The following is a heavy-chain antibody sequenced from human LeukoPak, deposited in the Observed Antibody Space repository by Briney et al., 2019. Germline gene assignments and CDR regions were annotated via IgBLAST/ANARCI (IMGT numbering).Heavy chain of an antibody. CDR1: GGSISGYY. CDR2: IYYSGNT. CDR3: AXXXXXDSSGYYPLDY. J-gene: IGHJ4*02. V-gene: IGHV4-59*08. D-gene: IGHD3-22*01. Sequence: SETLSLTCTVSGGSISGYYWSWIRQPPGKGLEWIGYIYYSGNTNYNPSLKSRVTISVDTSKSQFSLKLSSVTAADTAVYYCAXXXXXDSSGYYPLDYWGQGTLVTVFS.